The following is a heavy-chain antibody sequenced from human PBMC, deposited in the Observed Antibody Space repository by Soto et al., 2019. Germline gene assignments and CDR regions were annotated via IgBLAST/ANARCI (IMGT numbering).Heavy chain of an antibody. Sequence: GASVKVCCKASGYTFTSYAMHWVRQAPGQRLEWMGWISTYNGNTKYAQKLQGRVTMTTDTSTSTAYMELRSLRSDDTAVFYCAREMVRGVGSDYWGQGTLVTVSS. J-gene: IGHJ4*02. D-gene: IGHD3-10*01. CDR1: GYTFTSYA. CDR3: AREMVRGVGSDY. V-gene: IGHV1-18*01. CDR2: ISTYNGNT.